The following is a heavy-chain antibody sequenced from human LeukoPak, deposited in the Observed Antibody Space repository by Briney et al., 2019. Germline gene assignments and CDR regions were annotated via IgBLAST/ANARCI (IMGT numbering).Heavy chain of an antibody. Sequence: SETLSLTCTASGGSISSGSYYRSWIRQPAGKGLEWIGRIYTSGSTNYNPSLKSRVTISVDTSKNQFSLKLSSVTAADTAVYYCASAGSSRSSPGGYWGQGTLVTVSS. J-gene: IGHJ4*02. CDR2: IYTSGST. CDR1: GGSISSGSYY. D-gene: IGHD6-6*01. V-gene: IGHV4-61*02. CDR3: ASAGSSRSSPGGY.